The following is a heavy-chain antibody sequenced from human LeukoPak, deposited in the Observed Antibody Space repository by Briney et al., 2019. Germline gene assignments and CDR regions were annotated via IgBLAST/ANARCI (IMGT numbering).Heavy chain of an antibody. Sequence: GGSLRLSCAASGFTFSSYEMNWVRQAPGKGLEWVSYISSSGSTIYYADSVKGRFTISRDNAKNSLYLQMNSLRAEDTAVYYCARERGTQTYYYYGMDVWGQGTTVTVS. J-gene: IGHJ6*02. CDR1: GFTFSSYE. V-gene: IGHV3-48*03. CDR2: ISSSGSTI. D-gene: IGHD6-25*01. CDR3: ARERGTQTYYYYGMDV.